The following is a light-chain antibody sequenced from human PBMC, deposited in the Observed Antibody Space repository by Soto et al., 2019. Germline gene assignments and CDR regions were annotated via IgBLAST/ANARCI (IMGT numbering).Light chain of an antibody. CDR3: GSYTSTSTFHV. CDR2: EVS. CDR1: SMDIGGYNY. J-gene: IGLJ1*01. V-gene: IGLV2-14*01. Sequence: QAVVTQPASVSGSPGQSITISCTGTSMDIGGYNYVSWYQHHPGKAPKLMIYEVSNRPSGVSNRFSGSKSGNTASLTISGLQTEDEADYYCGSYTSTSTFHVFGTGTKLTVL.